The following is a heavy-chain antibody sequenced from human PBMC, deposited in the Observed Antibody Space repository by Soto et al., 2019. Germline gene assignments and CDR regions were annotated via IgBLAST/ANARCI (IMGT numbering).Heavy chain of an antibody. V-gene: IGHV3-30*04. CDR2: ISYDGKNK. CDR1: GVTFSTYA. D-gene: IGHD5-12*01. J-gene: IGHJ4*02. CDR3: ARDGHLEMAKIFRPGDY. Sequence: QVQLVESGGGVVQPGTSLRLSCVASGVTFSTYALHWVRQAPGKGLEWVAIISYDGKNKYYPDSVKGRITISRDDSRNAMYLHMNSLTVEDTAVYYCARDGHLEMAKIFRPGDYWGQGTLVTVSS.